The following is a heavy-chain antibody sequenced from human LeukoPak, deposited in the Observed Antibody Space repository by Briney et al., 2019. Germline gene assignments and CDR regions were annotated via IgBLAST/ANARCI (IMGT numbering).Heavy chain of an antibody. V-gene: IGHV3-30*02. CDR1: GFTFSSYG. CDR2: IRYDGSNK. Sequence: GGSLRLSCVASGFTFSSYGMHWVRQAPGKGLEWVAFIRYDGSNKYYADSVKGRFTISRDNSKNTLYLQMNSLRAEDAAVYYCAKDPALMDPLYMDVWGKGTTVTISS. J-gene: IGHJ6*03. CDR3: AKDPALMDPLYMDV. D-gene: IGHD3-10*01.